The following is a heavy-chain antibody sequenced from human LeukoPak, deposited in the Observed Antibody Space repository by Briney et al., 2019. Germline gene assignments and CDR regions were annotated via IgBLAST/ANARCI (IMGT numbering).Heavy chain of an antibody. J-gene: IGHJ4*02. V-gene: IGHV4-34*01. D-gene: IGHD3-22*01. CDR3: ATCDYYDSTTFDY. CDR1: GGSFNGYY. Sequence: SETLSLTCAVYGGSFNGYYWSWIRQPPGKGLEWIGEINHSGSTNYNPSLKSRVTISVDTSKNQFSLKLSSVTAADTAVYYCATCDYYDSTTFDYWGQGTLVTVSS. CDR2: INHSGST.